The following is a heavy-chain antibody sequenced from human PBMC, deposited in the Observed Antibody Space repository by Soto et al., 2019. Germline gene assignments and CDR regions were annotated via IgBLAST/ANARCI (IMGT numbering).Heavy chain of an antibody. V-gene: IGHV3-23*01. CDR3: AKAPLREKWRRYMDV. CDR1: GFTFSSYA. J-gene: IGHJ6*03. D-gene: IGHD5-12*01. CDR2: ISGSGGST. Sequence: GGSLRLSCAASGFTFSSYAMSWVRQAPGKGLEWVSAISGSGGSTYYAASVKGRFTISRDNSQNTLYLHMNSLRAEDTAVYYCAKAPLREKWRRYMDVWGKGTTVTVSS.